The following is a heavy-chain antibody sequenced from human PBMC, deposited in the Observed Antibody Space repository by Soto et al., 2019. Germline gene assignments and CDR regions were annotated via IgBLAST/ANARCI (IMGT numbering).Heavy chain of an antibody. CDR2: MFYSGST. CDR1: GGSISSRTYF. J-gene: IGHJ6*02. CDR3: VRLYTFGPKTMDV. V-gene: IGHV4-39*01. Sequence: QLQLQESGPGLVKASETLSLTCTVSGGSISSRTYFWGWIRQPPGRGLEWIGSMFYSGSTHYNPSLNSRGTIAIDTPTNQISLRLTSVTAADTAVYYCVRLYTFGPKTMDVWGQGTTVTVSS. D-gene: IGHD3-16*01.